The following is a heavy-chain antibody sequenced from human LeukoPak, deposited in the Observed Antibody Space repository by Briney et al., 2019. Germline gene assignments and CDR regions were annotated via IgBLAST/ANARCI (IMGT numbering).Heavy chain of an antibody. Sequence: PGGSLRLSCAASGFTFSSYWMHWVRQAPGKGLVWVSRLNSDGSSTSYADSVKGRFTISRDNAKNTLYLQMNSLRAEDTAVYYCARTTFYDILTGAPSAFDYWGQGTLVTVSS. J-gene: IGHJ4*02. D-gene: IGHD3-9*01. CDR3: ARTTFYDILTGAPSAFDY. V-gene: IGHV3-74*01. CDR1: GFTFSSYW. CDR2: LNSDGSST.